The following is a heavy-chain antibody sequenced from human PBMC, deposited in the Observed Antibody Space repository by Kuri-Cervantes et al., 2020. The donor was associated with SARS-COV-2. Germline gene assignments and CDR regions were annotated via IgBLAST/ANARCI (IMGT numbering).Heavy chain of an antibody. CDR1: GFSLSTSGMC. D-gene: IGHD4-11*01. Sequence: SGPTLVKPTQTLTLTCTFSGFSLSTSGMCVSWIRQPPGKALEWLARIDWDDDKYYSTSLRTRLTISKDTSKNQVVLTMTNMDPVDTATYYCARIQATTVIADYWGQGTLATVSS. J-gene: IGHJ4*02. V-gene: IGHV2-70*11. CDR3: ARIQATTVIADY. CDR2: IDWDDDK.